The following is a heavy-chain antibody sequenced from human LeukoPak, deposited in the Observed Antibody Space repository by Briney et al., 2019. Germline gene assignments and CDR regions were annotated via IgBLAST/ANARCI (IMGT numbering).Heavy chain of an antibody. CDR3: ARDLYSSGWYGYYYYMDV. J-gene: IGHJ6*03. CDR1: GGSISSSSYY. D-gene: IGHD6-19*01. Sequence: SETLSLTCTVSGGSISSSSYYWGWIRQPPGKGLEWIGSIYYSGSTYYNPSLKSRVTISVDTSKNQFSLKLSSVTAADTAVYYCARDLYSSGWYGYYYYMDVWGKGTTVTVSS. V-gene: IGHV4-39*07. CDR2: IYYSGST.